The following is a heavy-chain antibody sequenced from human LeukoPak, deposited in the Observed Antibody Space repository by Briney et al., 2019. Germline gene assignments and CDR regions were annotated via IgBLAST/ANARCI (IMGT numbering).Heavy chain of an antibody. V-gene: IGHV1-69*05. D-gene: IGHD2-2*02. CDR3: ARRYQLQYYFDY. Sequence: ASVKVSCKASGGTLSSYGISWLRQAPGQGLEWMGGITAMLGTPTYAQKFQGRVTITTDEFTSTAYMELSSLRSEDTAVYYCARRYQLQYYFDYWGQGTLVTVSS. CDR2: ITAMLGTP. CDR1: GGTLSSYG. J-gene: IGHJ4*02.